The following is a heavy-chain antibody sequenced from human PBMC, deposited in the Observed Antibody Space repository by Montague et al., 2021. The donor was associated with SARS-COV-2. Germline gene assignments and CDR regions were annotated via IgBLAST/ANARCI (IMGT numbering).Heavy chain of an antibody. CDR3: ARVEGWVGVDV. CDR1: GGSIGKCCYY. J-gene: IGHJ6*02. Sequence: SETLSLTCTVSGGSIGKCCYYWGWHRQPKGQGREWNGNNNYDGRNNYNPSLRSRVSVSVDTSKNDFSLNVRSVTAADTAVYYCARVEGWVGVDVWGQGTTVTVSS. V-gene: IGHV4-39*02. D-gene: IGHD3-16*01. CDR2: NNYDGRN.